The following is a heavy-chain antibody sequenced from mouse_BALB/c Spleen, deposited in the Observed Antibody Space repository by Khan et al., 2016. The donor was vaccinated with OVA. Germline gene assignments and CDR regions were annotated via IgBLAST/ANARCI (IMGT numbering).Heavy chain of an antibody. V-gene: IGHV1-4*01. CDR2: INPRSDYT. J-gene: IGHJ4*01. CDR3: ARRTTGYALDY. Sequence: QVQLKQSGAELARPGASVKMSCKASGYTFTSHTMHWVKQRPGQGLEWIGYINPRSDYTQYNQKFNDKATLTADISSSTAYMQLSSLTSEDSAVYYCARRTTGYALDYWGQGTSVTVSS. D-gene: IGHD2-14*01. CDR1: GYTFTSHT.